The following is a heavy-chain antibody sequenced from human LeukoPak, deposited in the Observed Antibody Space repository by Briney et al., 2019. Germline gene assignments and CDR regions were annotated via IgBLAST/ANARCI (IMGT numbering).Heavy chain of an antibody. CDR3: AGGDRNGWYFDL. CDR1: GFTFDDYA. CDR2: ISGDGGNT. D-gene: IGHD1-26*01. Sequence: AGGSLRLSCVASGFTFDDYAMHWVRQAPGRGLEWVSLISGDGGNTYYADSVQGRFTISRDNAKNSLYLQMNSLRVEDTALYYCAGGDRNGWYFDLWGRGTLVTVS. V-gene: IGHV3-43*02. J-gene: IGHJ2*01.